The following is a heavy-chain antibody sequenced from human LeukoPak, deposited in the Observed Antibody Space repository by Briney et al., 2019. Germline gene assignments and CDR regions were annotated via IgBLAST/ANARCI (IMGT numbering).Heavy chain of an antibody. V-gene: IGHV1-24*01. CDR2: LHPEDREV. CDR1: GDTLTEIS. Sequence: ASVTLSCRVSGDTLTEISIHWVRQTPGKGLEWMGGLHPEDREVIYAQKFQGRVTMTEDSSTDTDYMDLRSLRSEDTAVYYCAAAEQLVWGQGTLVTVSS. CDR3: AAAEQLV. J-gene: IGHJ4*02. D-gene: IGHD6-6*01.